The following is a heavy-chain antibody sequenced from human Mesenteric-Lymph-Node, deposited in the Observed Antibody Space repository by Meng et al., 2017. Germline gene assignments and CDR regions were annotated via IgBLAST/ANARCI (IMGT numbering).Heavy chain of an antibody. Sequence: SETLSLTCTVSGGSISSYYWSWIRQPAGKGLEWIGRIYTSGSTNYNPSLKSRVTMSVDTSKNQFSLKLSSVTAADTAVYYCAREWFGELARMGTAHIYYYYGMDVWGQGTTVTVSS. CDR3: AREWFGELARMGTAHIYYYYGMDV. D-gene: IGHD3-10*01. CDR1: GGSISSYY. V-gene: IGHV4-4*07. J-gene: IGHJ6*02. CDR2: IYTSGST.